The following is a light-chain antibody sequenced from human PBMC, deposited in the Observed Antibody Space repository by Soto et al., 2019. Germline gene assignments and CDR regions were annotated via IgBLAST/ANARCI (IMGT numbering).Light chain of an antibody. Sequence: EIVLTQSPATLSLSPGERATLSCRASESISSYLAWYQRKPGQAPSLLIYDASNRATGIPARFSGSGSGTDFTLTIDNLEAEDFAVYYCQQRSKWPLTFGGGTKVEIK. CDR2: DAS. V-gene: IGKV3-11*01. CDR1: ESISSY. CDR3: QQRSKWPLT. J-gene: IGKJ4*01.